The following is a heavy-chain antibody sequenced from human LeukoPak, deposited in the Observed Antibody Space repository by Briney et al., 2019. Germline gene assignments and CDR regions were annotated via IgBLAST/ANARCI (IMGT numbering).Heavy chain of an antibody. Sequence: PGGSLRLSCAASGFTFTHLGMHWVRQAPGRGLEWEAFINYDGSDKYYTDSVKGRFTISRDNSKNTLYLQMNSMRTEDTAVYYCARDGPAPSMTTVTSNYWGQGTLVTVSS. D-gene: IGHD4-17*01. CDR1: GFTFTHLG. V-gene: IGHV3-30*02. CDR2: INYDGSDK. CDR3: ARDGPAPSMTTVTSNY. J-gene: IGHJ4*02.